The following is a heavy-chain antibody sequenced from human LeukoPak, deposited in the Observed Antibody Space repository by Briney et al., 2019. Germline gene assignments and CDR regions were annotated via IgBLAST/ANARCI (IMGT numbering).Heavy chain of an antibody. CDR1: GFIFDDYA. J-gene: IGHJ4*02. CDR2: ISWNSGSI. Sequence: GGSLRLSCAASGFIFDDYAMNWVRQAPGKGLEWVSGISWNSGSIGYADSVKGRFTISRDNAKNSLYLQMNSLRAEDMALYYCTRGDYDSSGYTGGFDYWGQGTLDTVSS. V-gene: IGHV3-9*03. D-gene: IGHD3-22*01. CDR3: TRGDYDSSGYTGGFDY.